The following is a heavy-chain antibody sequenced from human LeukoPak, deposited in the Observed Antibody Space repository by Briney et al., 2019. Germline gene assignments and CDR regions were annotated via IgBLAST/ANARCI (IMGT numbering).Heavy chain of an antibody. CDR2: INAGNGNT. CDR1: GGTFSSYA. J-gene: IGHJ4*02. D-gene: IGHD6-13*01. Sequence: ASVKVSCKASGGTFSSYAISWVRQAPGQSLEWMGWINAGNGNTKYSQKFQGRVTITRDTSASTAYMELSSLRSEDTAVYYCARVSSSWSGSFGYWGQGTLVTVSS. CDR3: ARVSSSWSGSFGY. V-gene: IGHV1-3*01.